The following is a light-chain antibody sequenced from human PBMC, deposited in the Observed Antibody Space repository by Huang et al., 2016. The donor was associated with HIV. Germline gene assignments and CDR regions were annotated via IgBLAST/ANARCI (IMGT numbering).Light chain of an antibody. Sequence: DIQMTQSPSSLSASVGDRVTIACQASQDINNYLNWYQQKPGKDTNLLIYEASNLEAGVPSRFSGSGSGSHFTVTITSLQPEDVATYYCQQYDSLPYTFGQGTKVEIK. CDR3: QQYDSLPYT. CDR2: EAS. J-gene: IGKJ2*01. CDR1: QDINNY. V-gene: IGKV1-33*01.